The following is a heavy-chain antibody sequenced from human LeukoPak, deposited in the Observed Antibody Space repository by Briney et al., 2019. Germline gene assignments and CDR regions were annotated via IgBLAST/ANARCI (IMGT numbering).Heavy chain of an antibody. CDR1: GGSISSGGYY. CDR3: ARETPDTGEDDY. J-gene: IGHJ4*02. CDR2: IYYSGST. V-gene: IGHV4-31*03. D-gene: IGHD5-18*01. Sequence: PSQTLSLTCTVSGGSISSGGYYWSWLRQHPGKGLEWIGYIYYSGSTYYNPSLKSRVTISVDTSKNQFSLKLSSVTAADTAVYYCARETPDTGEDDYWGQGTLVTVSS.